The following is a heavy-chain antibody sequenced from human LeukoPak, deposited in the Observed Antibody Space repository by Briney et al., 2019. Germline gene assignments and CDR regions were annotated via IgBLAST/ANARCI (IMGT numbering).Heavy chain of an antibody. V-gene: IGHV5-51*01. D-gene: IGHD4-23*01. CDR2: FYPSDSDT. Sequence: GESLKISCKGSGYSFTNYWIGWVRQMPGKGLEWMGIFYPSDSDTRYHPSFQGQVTISADKSISTSFLQWSSLKASDTAMYYCARARGLAWGNSLDSWGQGTLVTVSS. CDR1: GYSFTNYW. J-gene: IGHJ4*02. CDR3: ARARGLAWGNSLDS.